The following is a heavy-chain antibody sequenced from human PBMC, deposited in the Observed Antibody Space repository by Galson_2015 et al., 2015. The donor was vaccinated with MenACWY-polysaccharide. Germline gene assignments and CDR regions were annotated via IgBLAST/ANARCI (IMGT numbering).Heavy chain of an antibody. CDR2: IYNSGST. V-gene: IGHV4-59*08. J-gene: IGHJ4*02. Sequence: ETLSLTCTVSGGSISSYYWSWIRQPPGKGLEWIGYIYNSGSTNYNPSLKSRVTISVDTSKRQFSLKLRSVTAADTAVYYCARVEKYSGSFYILYWGQGTLVTVSS. D-gene: IGHD1-26*01. CDR3: ARVEKYSGSFYILY. CDR1: GGSISSYY.